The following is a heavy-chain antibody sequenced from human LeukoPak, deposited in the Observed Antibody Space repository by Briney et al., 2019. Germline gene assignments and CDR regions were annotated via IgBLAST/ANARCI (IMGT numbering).Heavy chain of an antibody. Sequence: SETLSLTCTVSGVSISRYYWSWIRQPAGKGLEWIGRIYSSGTTNYNPSLKSRVTMSVDTSKNQLSLRLSSVTAADTAVYYCAIDGRDCSGGSCFDWGQGTLVTVSS. V-gene: IGHV4-4*07. CDR3: AIDGRDCSGGSCFD. CDR2: IYSSGTT. CDR1: GVSISRYY. J-gene: IGHJ4*02. D-gene: IGHD2-15*01.